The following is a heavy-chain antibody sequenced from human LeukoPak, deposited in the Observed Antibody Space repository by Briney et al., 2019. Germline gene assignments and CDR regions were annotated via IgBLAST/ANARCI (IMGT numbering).Heavy chain of an antibody. CDR2: IYYSGST. J-gene: IGHJ5*02. CDR3: ARHLITRADITIFGVVILSWFDP. Sequence: SETLSLTCTVSGGSISSSSYYWGWIRQPPGKGLEWIGSIYYSGSTYYNPSLKSRVTISVDTSKNQFSLKLSSVTAADTAVYYCARHLITRADITIFGVVILSWFDPWGQGTLVTVSS. D-gene: IGHD3-3*01. CDR1: GGSISSSSYY. V-gene: IGHV4-39*01.